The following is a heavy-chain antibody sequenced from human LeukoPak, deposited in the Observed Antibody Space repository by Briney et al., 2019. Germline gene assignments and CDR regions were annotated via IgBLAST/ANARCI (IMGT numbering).Heavy chain of an antibody. V-gene: IGHV3-48*04. Sequence: GGSLRLSCAASGLSFSVYSMNWVRQAPGKGLEWLSYISSSSNVIYYADSVKGRFTISRDDAKSSLYLQMNSLRAEDTAVYYCARGTDIVVVGGYYYYMDVWGKGTTVTVSS. D-gene: IGHD2-2*01. CDR1: GLSFSVYS. CDR3: ARGTDIVVVGGYYYYMDV. CDR2: ISSSSNVI. J-gene: IGHJ6*03.